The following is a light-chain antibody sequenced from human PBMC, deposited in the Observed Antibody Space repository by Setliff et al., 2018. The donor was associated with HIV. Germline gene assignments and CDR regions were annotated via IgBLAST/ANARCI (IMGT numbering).Light chain of an antibody. CDR3: GTWDSSLSAPV. V-gene: IGLV1-51*02. J-gene: IGLJ3*02. CDR1: SSNIGNNY. CDR2: ENN. Sequence: QSPSVSAAPGQKVTISCSGSSSNIGNNYVSWYQQFPGTAPKLFVYENNKRPSGIPDRVSGSKSGTSATLGITGLQTGDEADYYCGTWDSSLSAPVFGGGTK.